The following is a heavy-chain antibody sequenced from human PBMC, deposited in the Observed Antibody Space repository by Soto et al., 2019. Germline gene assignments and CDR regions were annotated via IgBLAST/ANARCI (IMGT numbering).Heavy chain of an antibody. CDR3: ARVPWYYDSSGHFDY. J-gene: IGHJ4*02. Sequence: LRLSCAASGFTFSSYWMHWVRQAPGKGLVWVSRINSDGSSTSYADSVKGRFTISRDNAKNTLYLQMNSLRAEDTAVYYCARVPWYYDSSGHFDYWGQGTLVTVSS. CDR1: GFTFSSYW. D-gene: IGHD3-22*01. V-gene: IGHV3-74*01. CDR2: INSDGSST.